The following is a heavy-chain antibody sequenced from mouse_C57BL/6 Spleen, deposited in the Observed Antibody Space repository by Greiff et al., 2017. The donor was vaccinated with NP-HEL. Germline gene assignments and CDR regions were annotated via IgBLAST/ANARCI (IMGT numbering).Heavy chain of an antibody. D-gene: IGHD2-4*01. Sequence: EVKLVESGGGLVKPGGSLKLSCAASGFTFSDYGMHWVRQAPERGLEWVAYISSGSSTIYYADTVKGRFTISRDNAKNTLFLQMTSLRSEDTAMYYCAREADDYERYAMDYWGQGTSVTVSS. CDR3: AREADDYERYAMDY. J-gene: IGHJ4*01. CDR1: GFTFSDYG. V-gene: IGHV5-17*01. CDR2: ISSGSSTI.